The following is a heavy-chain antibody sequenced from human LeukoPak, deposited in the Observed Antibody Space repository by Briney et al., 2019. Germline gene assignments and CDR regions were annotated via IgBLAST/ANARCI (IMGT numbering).Heavy chain of an antibody. Sequence: GGSLRLSCAASGFTFSSYAMSWVRQAPGKGLEWVASITGRSSYIYYADSVKGRFTVSRDNAKKSLYLRMSSLRVEDTAVYYCARDPSLESDYGVYSADWGQGTLVTVA. CDR2: ITGRSSYI. J-gene: IGHJ4*02. CDR1: GFTFSSYA. D-gene: IGHD4-17*01. V-gene: IGHV3-21*01. CDR3: ARDPSLESDYGVYSAD.